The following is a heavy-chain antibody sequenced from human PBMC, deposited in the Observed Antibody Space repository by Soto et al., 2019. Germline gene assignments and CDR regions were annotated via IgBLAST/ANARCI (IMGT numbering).Heavy chain of an antibody. CDR1: GFTLTFCS. Sequence: QPGGSLRLSCAASGFTLTFCSMSWVRQTPGKGLEWVSALSRSGGATYYADSVKGRFTISRDTSKNTLYLQMSDLRAEDTAIYYCAKGEMATIRNSFDPWGQGTLVTVSS. CDR3: AKGEMATIRNSFDP. CDR2: LSRSGGAT. V-gene: IGHV3-23*01. D-gene: IGHD5-12*01. J-gene: IGHJ5*02.